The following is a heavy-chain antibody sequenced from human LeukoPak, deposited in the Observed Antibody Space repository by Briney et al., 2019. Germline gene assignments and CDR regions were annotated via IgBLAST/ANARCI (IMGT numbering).Heavy chain of an antibody. CDR2: IYTSGST. CDR3: ARRSQVGATAVWFDP. V-gene: IGHV4-4*09. D-gene: IGHD1-26*01. CDR1: GGSISSYY. Sequence: SETLSLTCTVSGGSISSYYWSWIRQPPGKGLEWIGYIYTSGSTNYNPSLKSQVTISVDTSKNQFSLKLSSVTAADTAVYYCARRSQVGATAVWFDPWGQGTLVTVSS. J-gene: IGHJ5*02.